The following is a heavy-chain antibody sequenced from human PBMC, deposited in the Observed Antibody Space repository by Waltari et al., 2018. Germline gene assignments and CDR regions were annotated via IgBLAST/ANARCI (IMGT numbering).Heavy chain of an antibody. CDR1: GFTFSSYA. V-gene: IGHV3-23*01. Sequence: EVQLLESGGGLVQPGGSLRLSCAASGFTFSSYAMSWVRQAPGKGLEWVSAISGSGGSTYYADSVKGRFTISRDKSKNTLYLQMNSLRAEDTAVYYCARGGEQQLVIDYWGQGTLVTVSS. D-gene: IGHD6-13*01. CDR2: ISGSGGST. CDR3: ARGGEQQLVIDY. J-gene: IGHJ4*02.